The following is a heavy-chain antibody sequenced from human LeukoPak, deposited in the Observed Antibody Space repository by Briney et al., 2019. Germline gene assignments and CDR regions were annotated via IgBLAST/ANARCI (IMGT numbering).Heavy chain of an antibody. D-gene: IGHD3-22*01. Sequence: GGSLRLSCAASGFTFSNYWMSWVRQAPGKGLEWVANIKQDGNANNYVDSVKGRFTISRDNAKNSLFPQLNSLRAEDTAVYYCVMGGYWFDYWGQGTLVTVSS. V-gene: IGHV3-7*01. CDR2: IKQDGNAN. CDR3: VMGGYWFDY. J-gene: IGHJ4*02. CDR1: GFTFSNYW.